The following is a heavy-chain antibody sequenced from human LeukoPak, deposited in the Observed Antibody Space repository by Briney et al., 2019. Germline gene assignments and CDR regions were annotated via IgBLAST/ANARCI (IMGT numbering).Heavy chain of an antibody. V-gene: IGHV3-9*01. D-gene: IGHD3-3*01. CDR1: GFTFDNYA. Sequence: GGSLRLSCAASGFTFDNYAMNWVRQVPGKGLEWISLISWNSGTIGYADSVKGRFTISRDNAKNSLYLQMNSLRAEDTAVYYCARGPFWSGYYDDWGQGTLVTVSS. CDR2: ISWNSGTI. CDR3: ARGPFWSGYYDD. J-gene: IGHJ4*02.